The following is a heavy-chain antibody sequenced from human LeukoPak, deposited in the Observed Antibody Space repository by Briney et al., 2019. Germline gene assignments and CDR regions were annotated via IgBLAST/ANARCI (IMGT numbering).Heavy chain of an antibody. V-gene: IGHV1-2*02. D-gene: IGHD3-22*01. CDR3: ARVRAPYYYDSSGYTHAFDI. J-gene: IGHJ3*02. CDR1: GYTFSGYY. CDR2: INPNSGGT. Sequence: ASVKVSCKASGYTFSGYYMHWVRQAPGQGLEWMGWINPNSGGTNYVQKLQGRVTMTRDTSISTAYMELSRLRSDDTAVYYCARVRAPYYYDSSGYTHAFDIWGQGTMVTVSS.